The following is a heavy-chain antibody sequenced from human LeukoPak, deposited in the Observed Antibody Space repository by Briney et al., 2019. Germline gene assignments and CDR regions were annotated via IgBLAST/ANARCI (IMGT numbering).Heavy chain of an antibody. J-gene: IGHJ4*02. CDR2: INKDGGEK. CDR3: ARDMGWQQFDR. V-gene: IGHV3-7*01. CDR1: GFTFSSYE. Sequence: SGGSLRLSCAASGFTFSSYEMNWVRQAPGKGLERVANINKDGGEKYYMESVKGRFTISRDNAKNSLYLQMNSLTVEDTAVYYCARDMGWQQFDRWGQGTLVTVSS. D-gene: IGHD5-24*01.